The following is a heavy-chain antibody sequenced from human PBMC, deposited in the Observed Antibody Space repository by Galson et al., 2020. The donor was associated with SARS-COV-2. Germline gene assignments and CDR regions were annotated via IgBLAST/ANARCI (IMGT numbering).Heavy chain of an antibody. CDR2: ISVGGIST. J-gene: IGHJ4*02. CDR1: GFTFSNYS. D-gene: IGHD3-22*01. CDR3: AKGIPRVVVLLTY. Sequence: GGSLRLSCAASGFTFSNYSMSWVRQAPGKGLEWVSAISVGGISTYYADSVKGRFTISRDNSNNIVYLQVNSLRAEDTAVFYCAKGIPRVVVLLTYSRQGTLVAVCS. V-gene: IGHV3-23*01.